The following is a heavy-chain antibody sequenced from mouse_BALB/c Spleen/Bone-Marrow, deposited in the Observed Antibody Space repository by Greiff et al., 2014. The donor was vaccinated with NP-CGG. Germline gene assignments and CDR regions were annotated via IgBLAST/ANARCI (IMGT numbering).Heavy chain of an antibody. Sequence: SGAELVKPGASVKLSCTAPGFNIKDTYMHWVKQRPEQGLEWIGRIDPANGNTKYDPKFQDKATITADTSSNTAYLQLSSLTSEDTAVYYCANYYYGYYFDYWGQGTTLTVSS. J-gene: IGHJ2*01. CDR2: IDPANGNT. D-gene: IGHD1-1*01. CDR1: GFNIKDTY. CDR3: ANYYYGYYFDY. V-gene: IGHV14-3*02.